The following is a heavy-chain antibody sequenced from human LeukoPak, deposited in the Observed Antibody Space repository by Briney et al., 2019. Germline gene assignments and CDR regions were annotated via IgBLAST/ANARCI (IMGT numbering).Heavy chain of an antibody. Sequence: GGSLRLSSAASGFTFSIYVIHWVRQGPGKGLEWVAFIRYDGSNKYYEDSVKGRFTISRDNSKNTLYLQMNSLRPEDTAVYYCAKDAPQSYDTSGYYPDYWGQGTLVTVSS. V-gene: IGHV3-30*02. CDR2: IRYDGSNK. J-gene: IGHJ4*02. D-gene: IGHD3-22*01. CDR3: AKDAPQSYDTSGYYPDY. CDR1: GFTFSIYV.